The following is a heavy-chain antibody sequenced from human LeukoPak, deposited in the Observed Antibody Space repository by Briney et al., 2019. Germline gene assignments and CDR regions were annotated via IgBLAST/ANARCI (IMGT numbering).Heavy chain of an antibody. D-gene: IGHD3-22*01. J-gene: IGHJ3*01. CDR1: GYTFGTSG. CDR2: ISGNNGNT. V-gene: IGHV1-18*01. Sequence: ASVKVPCKASGYTFGTSGITWVRQAPGQGLEWMGWISGNNGNTDYVKKFQGRVTMTRDTSTSTAYMELRNLKSDDTAVYFCARKPPYYDSDGPRWALDVWGQGTMVTVSS. CDR3: ARKPPYYDSDGPRWALDV.